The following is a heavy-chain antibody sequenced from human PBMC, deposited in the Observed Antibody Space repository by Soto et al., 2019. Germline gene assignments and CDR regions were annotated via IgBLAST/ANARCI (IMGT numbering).Heavy chain of an antibody. CDR2: ISFDGSYK. CDR1: GFIFSSSA. Sequence: SLRLSCAASGFIFSSSAMHRVRQAPGKGLEWVAVISFDGSYKYYADSVKGRFTISRDNSKNTLCLQMNSLRAEDTAVYYCPRGYDFWSGYYYPYGMDVWGQGT. CDR3: PRGYDFWSGYYYPYGMDV. D-gene: IGHD3-3*01. V-gene: IGHV3-30-3*01. J-gene: IGHJ6*02.